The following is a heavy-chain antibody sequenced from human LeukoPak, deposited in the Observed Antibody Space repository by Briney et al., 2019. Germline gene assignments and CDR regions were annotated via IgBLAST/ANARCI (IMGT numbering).Heavy chain of an antibody. D-gene: IGHD6-19*01. CDR3: AKGQTGAVAGIMGYYYYGMDV. CDR1: GFTFSNSA. V-gene: IGHV3-23*01. Sequence: GGSLRLSCAASGFTFSNSAMSWVRQAPGKGLEWVSAISGSGGSTYYADSVKGRFTISRDNSKNTLYLQMNSLRAEDTAVYYCAKGQTGAVAGIMGYYYYGMDVWGQGTTVTVSS. CDR2: ISGSGGST. J-gene: IGHJ6*02.